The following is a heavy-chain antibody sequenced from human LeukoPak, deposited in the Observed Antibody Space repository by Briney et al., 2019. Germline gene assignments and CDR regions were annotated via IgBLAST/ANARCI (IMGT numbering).Heavy chain of an antibody. V-gene: IGHV4-31*03. J-gene: IGHJ4*02. D-gene: IGHD5-18*01. Sequence: PQSLSLTCTLSVGSPSRGGSYGGWPRHPGGKGLEWWGYIQIRETTHNNPSLRTRLPRTIATPKNQFTRNLSSVTAADTAFYYSAGGGRYSSEIDSWGQGTLVTVSS. CDR1: VGSPSRGGSY. CDR3: AGGGRYSSEIDS. CDR2: IQIRETT.